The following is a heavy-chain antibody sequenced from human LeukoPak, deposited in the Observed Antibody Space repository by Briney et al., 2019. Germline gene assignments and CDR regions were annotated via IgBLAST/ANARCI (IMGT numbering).Heavy chain of an antibody. CDR1: GYTFTGYY. CDR3: ARDLRKGIAAAAY. Sequence: GASVKVSRKASGYTFTGYYMHWVRQAPGQGLEWMGWINPNSGGTNYAQKFQGRVTMTRDTSISTAYMELSRLRSDDTAVYYCARDLRKGIAAAAYWGQGTLVTVSS. CDR2: INPNSGGT. J-gene: IGHJ4*02. D-gene: IGHD6-13*01. V-gene: IGHV1-2*02.